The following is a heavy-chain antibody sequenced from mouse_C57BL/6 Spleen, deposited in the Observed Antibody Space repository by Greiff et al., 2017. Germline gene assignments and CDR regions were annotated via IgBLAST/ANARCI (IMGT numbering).Heavy chain of an antibody. V-gene: IGHV5-6*01. J-gene: IGHJ4*01. CDR2: ISSGGSYT. Sequence: DVQLVESGGDLVKPGGSLKLSCAASGFTFSSYGMSWVRQTPDHRLEWVATISSGGSYTYYPASVKGRFTISRDNAKNTLYLQMSSLKSEDTAIDYCARNDSNYSLYARDNWGPETSVTVSS. CDR3: ARNDSNYSLYARDN. CDR1: GFTFSSYG. D-gene: IGHD2-5*01.